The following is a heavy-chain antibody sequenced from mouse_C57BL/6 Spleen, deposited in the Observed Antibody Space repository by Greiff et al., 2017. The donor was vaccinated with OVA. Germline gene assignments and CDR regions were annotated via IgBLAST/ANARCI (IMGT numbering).Heavy chain of an antibody. CDR3: ARGEDGYYWYFDV. D-gene: IGHD2-3*01. CDR2: ISDGGSYT. V-gene: IGHV5-4*03. CDR1: GFTFSSYA. Sequence: EVKVVESGGGLVKPGGSLKLSCAASGFTFSSYAMSWVRQTTEKRLEWVATISDGGSYTYYPDNVKGRFTISRDNAKNNLYLQMSHLKSEDTAMYYCARGEDGYYWYFDVWGTGTTVTVSS. J-gene: IGHJ1*03.